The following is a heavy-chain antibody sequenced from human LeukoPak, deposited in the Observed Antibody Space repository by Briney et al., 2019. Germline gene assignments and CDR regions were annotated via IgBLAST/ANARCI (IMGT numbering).Heavy chain of an antibody. J-gene: IGHJ4*02. Sequence: GGSLRISCAASGFTFSISYMHWVRQAPGEGLEWVANIKEDGSEKYYVDSVQGRFNISRDNAQNSLYLQMNSLRAEDTAVYYCATGLYYFDYWGQGTLVTVSS. CDR3: ATGLYYFDY. V-gene: IGHV3-7*01. CDR1: GFTFSISY. CDR2: IKEDGSEK. D-gene: IGHD3/OR15-3a*01.